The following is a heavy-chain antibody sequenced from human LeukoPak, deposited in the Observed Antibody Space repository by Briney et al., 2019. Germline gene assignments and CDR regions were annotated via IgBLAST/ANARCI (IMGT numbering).Heavy chain of an antibody. CDR2: MNPNSGNT. CDR1: GYTFTSYD. V-gene: IGHV1-8*03. CDR3: ARELHEQQLVRWFDP. J-gene: IGHJ5*02. D-gene: IGHD6-13*01. Sequence: ASVKVSCKASGYTFTSYDINWVRQATGQGLEWMGWMNPNSGNTGYAQKFQGRVTITRNTSISTAYMELSSLRSEDAAVYYCARELHEQQLVRWFDPWGQGTLVTVSS.